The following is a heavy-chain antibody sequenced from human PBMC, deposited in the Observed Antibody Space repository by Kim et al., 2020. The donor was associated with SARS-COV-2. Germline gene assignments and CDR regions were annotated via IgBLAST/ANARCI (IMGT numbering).Heavy chain of an antibody. D-gene: IGHD3-3*01. CDR1: GYTFTKYW. Sequence: GESLKISCKASGYTFTKYWIGWVRQVPGEGLEWVGVIHPDDSDTRYSPSFEDHVPISADKSANTAYLRWSSLQASDTAMYFCARSYDFWGGYYHPWGQGTLVTVSS. CDR3: ARSYDFWGGYYHP. J-gene: IGHJ5*02. CDR2: IHPDDSDT. V-gene: IGHV5-51*01.